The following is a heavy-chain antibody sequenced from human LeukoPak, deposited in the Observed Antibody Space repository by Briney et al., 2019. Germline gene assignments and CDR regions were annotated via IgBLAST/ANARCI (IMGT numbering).Heavy chain of an antibody. Sequence: PSETLSLTCAVYGGSFSGYYWSWIRQPPGKGLEWIGEINHSGSTNYNPSLKSRVTISVDTSKNQFSLKLSSVTAADTAVYYCAREGIAAAGKGAYWGQGTLVTVSP. V-gene: IGHV4-34*01. CDR3: AREGIAAAGKGAY. CDR2: INHSGST. D-gene: IGHD6-13*01. CDR1: GGSFSGYY. J-gene: IGHJ4*02.